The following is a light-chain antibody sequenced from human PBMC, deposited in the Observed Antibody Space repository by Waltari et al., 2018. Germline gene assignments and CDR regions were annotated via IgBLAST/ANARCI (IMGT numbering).Light chain of an antibody. V-gene: IGKV3-20*01. Sequence: ESVLTQSPGTLSLSPGERATLSCRASQSVSNNYLAWYQQKPGQAPRLLIYGASSSATGIPDRFSGSGSGTDFTLTISRLEPEDFAVYYCQQYGSSPLTFGGGTKVEIK. J-gene: IGKJ4*01. CDR3: QQYGSSPLT. CDR1: QSVSNNY. CDR2: GAS.